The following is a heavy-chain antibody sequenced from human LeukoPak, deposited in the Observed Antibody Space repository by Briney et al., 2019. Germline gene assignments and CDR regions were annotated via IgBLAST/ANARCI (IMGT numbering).Heavy chain of an antibody. CDR3: ARDGGYYYDSRISFDY. J-gene: IGHJ4*02. D-gene: IGHD3-22*01. CDR1: GGSISSYY. CDR2: IYYSGST. Sequence: PSETLSLTCTVSGGSISSYYWSWIRQPPGKGLEWIGYIYYSGSTNYNPSLKSRVTMSVDTSKNQFSLKLSSVTAADTAVYYCARDGGYYYDSRISFDYWGQGTLVTASS. V-gene: IGHV4-59*12.